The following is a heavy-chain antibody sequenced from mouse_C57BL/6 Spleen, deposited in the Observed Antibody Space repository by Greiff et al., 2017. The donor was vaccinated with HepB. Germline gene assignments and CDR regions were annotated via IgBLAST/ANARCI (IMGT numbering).Heavy chain of an antibody. J-gene: IGHJ4*01. CDR1: GYSFTGYY. CDR3: ARSSITTVVATGMDY. V-gene: IGHV1-42*01. Sequence: VQLKESGPELVKPGASVKISCKASGYSFTGYYMNWVKQSPEKSLEWIGEINPSTGGTTYNQKFKAKATLTVDKSSSTAYMQLKSLTSEDSAVYYCARSSITTVVATGMDYWGQGTSVTVSS. CDR2: INPSTGGT. D-gene: IGHD1-1*01.